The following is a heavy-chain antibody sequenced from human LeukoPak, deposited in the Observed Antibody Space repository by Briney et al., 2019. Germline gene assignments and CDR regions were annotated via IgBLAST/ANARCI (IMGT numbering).Heavy chain of an antibody. V-gene: IGHV4-39*07. CDR1: GGSISSSSYY. J-gene: IGHJ6*03. CDR3: ARFGQQKLVRGYYYYMDV. CDR2: IYYSGST. D-gene: IGHD6-13*01. Sequence: SETLSLTCTVSGGSISSSSYYWDWIRQPPGKGLEWIGSIYYSGSTYYNPSLKSRVTISVDTSKNQFSLKLSSVTAADTAVYYCARFGQQKLVRGYYYYMDVWGKGTTVTVSS.